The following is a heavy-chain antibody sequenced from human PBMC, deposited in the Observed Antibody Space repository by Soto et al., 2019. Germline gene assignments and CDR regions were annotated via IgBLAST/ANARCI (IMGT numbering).Heavy chain of an antibody. J-gene: IGHJ4*02. D-gene: IGHD1-26*01. CDR2: IIPILGIA. CDR1: GGTFSSYT. Sequence: QVQLVQSGAEVKKPGSSVKVSCKASGGTFSSYTISWVRQAPGQGLEWMGRIIPILGIANYAQKFQGRVNNTADKCTSTAYVELSSLRSEDTAVYYCASLGRVGANDEWGQGTLVTVSS. V-gene: IGHV1-69*02. CDR3: ASLGRVGANDE.